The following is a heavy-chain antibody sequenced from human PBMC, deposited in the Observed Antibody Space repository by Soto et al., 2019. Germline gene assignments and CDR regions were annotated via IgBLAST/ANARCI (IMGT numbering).Heavy chain of an antibody. J-gene: IGHJ6*02. CDR2: IWYDGSNK. CDR1: GFTFSSYG. Sequence: GGSLRLSCAASGFTFSSYGMHWVRQAPGKGLEWVAVIWYDGSNKYYADSVKGRFTISRDNSKNTLYLQMNSLRAEDTAVYYCARDSTRRNFWSGYSTYYYGMGVWGQGTTVTVSS. CDR3: ARDSTRRNFWSGYSTYYYGMGV. V-gene: IGHV3-33*01. D-gene: IGHD3-3*01.